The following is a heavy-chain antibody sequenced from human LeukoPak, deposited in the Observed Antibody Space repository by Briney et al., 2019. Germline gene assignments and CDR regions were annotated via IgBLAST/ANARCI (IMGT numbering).Heavy chain of an antibody. J-gene: IGHJ4*02. CDR2: ISYDGSNK. V-gene: IGHV3-30-3*01. CDR3: ASSIAAAGTCY. D-gene: IGHD6-13*01. CDR1: GFTFSSYA. Sequence: RGSLRLSCAASGFTFSSYAMHWVRQAPGKGLEWVAVISYDGSNKYYADSVKGRFTISRDNSKNTVYLQMSSLRAEDTAVYYCASSIAAAGTCYWGQGTLVTVSS.